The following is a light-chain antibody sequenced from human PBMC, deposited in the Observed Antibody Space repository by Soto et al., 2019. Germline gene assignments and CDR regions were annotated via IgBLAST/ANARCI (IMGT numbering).Light chain of an antibody. J-gene: IGKJ1*01. CDR2: DAY. CDR3: HQYDSYPWT. Sequence: DIQMTQSPSTLSASVGDRVAITCRASQSITTWLAWYQQKPGKAPTLLISDAYTLQSGVPSRFSGSGSGTDFTLTISSLQPDDISTYYCHQYDSYPWTFGQGTKVEI. CDR1: QSITTW. V-gene: IGKV1-5*01.